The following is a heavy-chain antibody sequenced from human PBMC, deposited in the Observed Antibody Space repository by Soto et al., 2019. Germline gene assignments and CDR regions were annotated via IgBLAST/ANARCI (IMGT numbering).Heavy chain of an antibody. CDR2: ISSSSSYI. CDR1: GFTFSSYS. D-gene: IGHD6-19*01. CDR3: ARVPDDSSGWSNAFDI. Sequence: EVQLVESGGGLVKPGGSLRLSCAASGFTFSSYSMNWVRQAPGKGLEWVSSISSSSSYIYYADSVKGRFTISRDTATNSLYRQMNSLRAEDTAVYYCARVPDDSSGWSNAFDIWGQGTMVTVSS. J-gene: IGHJ3*02. V-gene: IGHV3-21*01.